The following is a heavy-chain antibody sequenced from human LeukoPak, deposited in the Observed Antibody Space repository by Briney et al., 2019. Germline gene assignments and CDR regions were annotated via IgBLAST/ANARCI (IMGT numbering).Heavy chain of an antibody. J-gene: IGHJ3*02. D-gene: IGHD1-1*01. Sequence: SVKVSCKASGGTFSSYAISWVRQAPGQGLEWMGGIIPIFGTANYAQKFQGRVTITADESTSTAYMELSSLRPEDTAVYYCARELERRVDAFDIWGQGTMVTVSS. V-gene: IGHV1-69*01. CDR1: GGTFSSYA. CDR3: ARELERRVDAFDI. CDR2: IIPIFGTA.